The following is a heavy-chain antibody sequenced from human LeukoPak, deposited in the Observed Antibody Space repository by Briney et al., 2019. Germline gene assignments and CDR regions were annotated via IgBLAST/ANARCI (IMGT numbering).Heavy chain of an antibody. Sequence: GGSLRLSCAASGFTFSSYSMNWVRQAPGKGLEWVGHIKSKTDGGTTDYAAPVKGRFTISRDDSKTTLDLQMNSLKTEDTAVYYCTTDEWTWGQGTLVTVSS. D-gene: IGHD3-3*01. J-gene: IGHJ4*02. CDR1: GFTFSSYS. V-gene: IGHV3-15*01. CDR2: IKSKTDGGTT. CDR3: TTDEWT.